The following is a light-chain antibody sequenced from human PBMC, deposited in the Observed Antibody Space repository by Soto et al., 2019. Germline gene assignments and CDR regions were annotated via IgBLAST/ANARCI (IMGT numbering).Light chain of an antibody. J-gene: IGLJ3*02. CDR2: RNN. Sequence: QSVLTQPPSASGTPGQRVTISCSGSSSNIGSNYVYWYQQLPGMAPKVLIHRNNQRSSGVPDRFSGSKSGTSASLAISGLRSEDEADYYCVAWDDSLSGWEFGGGTKVTVL. CDR1: SSNIGSNY. CDR3: VAWDDSLSGWE. V-gene: IGLV1-47*01.